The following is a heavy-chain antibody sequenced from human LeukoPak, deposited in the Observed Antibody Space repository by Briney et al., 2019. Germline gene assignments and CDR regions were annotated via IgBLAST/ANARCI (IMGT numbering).Heavy chain of an antibody. D-gene: IGHD3-10*01. Sequence: GESLKISCKGSGYTFTNNWIGWVRQMPGKGLECMGIIYPGDSDTRYSPSFQGQVTISADKSISTAYLQWSSLRASDTAMYYCARSSYYGDILPFDYWGQGTLVTVSS. CDR3: ARSSYYGDILPFDY. CDR2: IYPGDSDT. V-gene: IGHV5-51*01. J-gene: IGHJ4*02. CDR1: GYTFTNNW.